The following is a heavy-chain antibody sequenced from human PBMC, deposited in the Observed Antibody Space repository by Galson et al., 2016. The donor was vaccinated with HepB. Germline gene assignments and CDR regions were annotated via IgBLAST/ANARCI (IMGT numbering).Heavy chain of an antibody. CDR3: AKDEFLEGDYYYYGMDV. D-gene: IGHD3-3*01. V-gene: IGHV3-30*18. CDR2: ISYDGSKK. CDR1: GFTFSSYG. Sequence: SLRLSCAASGFTFSSYGMYCVRQAPGKRLEWVAVISYDGSKKDYADSVKGRFTISRDNSKNTLYLQMSSLRAEDTAVYYCAKDEFLEGDYYYYGMDVWGQGTTVTVSS. J-gene: IGHJ6*02.